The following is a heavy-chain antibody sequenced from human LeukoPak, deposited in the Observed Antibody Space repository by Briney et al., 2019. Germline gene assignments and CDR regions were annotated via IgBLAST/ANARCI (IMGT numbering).Heavy chain of an antibody. D-gene: IGHD3-22*01. Sequence: PGGSLRLSCAASGFTFSSYAMSWVRQAPGKGLEWVSVIYSGGSTYYADSVKGRFTISRDNSKNTLYLQMNSLRAEDTAVYYCAKDSRRYYDSSGYYYYYYYMDVWGKGTTVTISS. CDR1: GFTFSSYA. J-gene: IGHJ6*03. CDR3: AKDSRRYYDSSGYYYYYYYMDV. CDR2: IYSGGST. V-gene: IGHV3-23*03.